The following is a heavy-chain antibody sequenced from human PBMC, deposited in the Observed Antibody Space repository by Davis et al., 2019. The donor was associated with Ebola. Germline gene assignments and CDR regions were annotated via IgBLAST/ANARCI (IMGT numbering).Heavy chain of an antibody. CDR2: IKTDGSEE. V-gene: IGHV3-7*01. D-gene: IGHD2-21*01. CDR3: ARVDWPVQFDF. J-gene: IGHJ4*02. CDR1: GFTFSTYW. Sequence: GESLKISCAASGFTFSTYWMSWVRQAPGKGLEWVANIKTDGSEEHYVDSVKGRFTISRDNTQNLLFLQMNSLRDDETAVYYCARVDWPVQFDFWGQGTVVTVSS.